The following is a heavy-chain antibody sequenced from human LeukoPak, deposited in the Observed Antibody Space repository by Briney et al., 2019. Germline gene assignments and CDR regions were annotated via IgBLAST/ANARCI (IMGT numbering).Heavy chain of an antibody. J-gene: IGHJ4*02. CDR1: GYSISSGYY. CDR2: IYHSGST. V-gene: IGHV4-38-2*02. Sequence: PSETLSLTCTVSGYSISSGYYWGWIRQPPGKGLEWIGSIYHSGSTYYNPSLKSRVTISVDTSKNQFSLKLSSVTAADTAVYYCADVLNFDYWGQGTLVTVSS. D-gene: IGHD3-10*01. CDR3: ADVLNFDY.